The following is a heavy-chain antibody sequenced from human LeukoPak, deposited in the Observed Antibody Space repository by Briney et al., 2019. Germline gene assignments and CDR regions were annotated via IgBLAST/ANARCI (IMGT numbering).Heavy chain of an antibody. CDR1: GIIFSSDA. V-gene: IGHV3-23*01. CDR2: INGGSA. CDR3: TTDQNLLWFGELSNAMDV. Sequence: GGSLRLSCAASGIIFSSDAMTWVRQAPGKGLEWVSSINGGSALYAASVEGRFTISRDNSKNTLYLQMNSLKTEDTAVYYCTTDQNLLWFGELSNAMDVWGKGTTVTISS. J-gene: IGHJ6*03. D-gene: IGHD3-10*01.